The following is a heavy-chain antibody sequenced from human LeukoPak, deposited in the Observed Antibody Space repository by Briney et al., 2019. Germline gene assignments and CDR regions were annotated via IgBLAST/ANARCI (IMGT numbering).Heavy chain of an antibody. V-gene: IGHV3-7*01. CDR3: AKPITISGATDGFDI. CDR1: GFAFSTYW. D-gene: IGHD3-3*01. Sequence: GGSLRLSCAASGFAFSTYWMNWIRQAPGKGLEWVANIKQDGSERYYLDSMKGRFTISRDNAKNSLYLQMSSLRAEDTAVYYCAKPITISGATDGFDIWGQGAKVTVSS. CDR2: IKQDGSER. J-gene: IGHJ3*02.